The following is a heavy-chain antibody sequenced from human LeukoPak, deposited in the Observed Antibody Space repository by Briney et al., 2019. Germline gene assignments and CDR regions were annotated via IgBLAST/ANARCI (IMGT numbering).Heavy chain of an antibody. CDR2: VYYSGST. J-gene: IGHJ4*02. V-gene: IGHV4-59*08. CDR3: ARQGDYRYPFDS. CDR1: GGYISSYY. D-gene: IGHD3-16*02. Sequence: PSETLSLTCTVSGGYISSYYWSWIRPPPGKGLEWIGYVYYSGSTNYNPSLKGRVTISVDTSKNQFSLKLTSVTAADTAVYYCARQGDYRYPFDSWGQGTLVTVSS.